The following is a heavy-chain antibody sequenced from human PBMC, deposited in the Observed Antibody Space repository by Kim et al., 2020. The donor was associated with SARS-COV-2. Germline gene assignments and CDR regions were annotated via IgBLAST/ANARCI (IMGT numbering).Heavy chain of an antibody. CDR1: GGSISSTSSY. Sequence: SETLSLTCTVSGGSISSTSSYWGWIRQPPGKGLEWIGSIYYTGSIFYSSSLKSRLSISVDTSQNLFSLNLMSVTAADTAVYYCSRQCYHIVPGYGYFD. CDR3: SRQCYHIVPGYGYFD. V-gene: IGHV4-39*01. J-gene: IGHJ4*03. D-gene: IGHD3-9*01. CDR2: IYYTGSI.